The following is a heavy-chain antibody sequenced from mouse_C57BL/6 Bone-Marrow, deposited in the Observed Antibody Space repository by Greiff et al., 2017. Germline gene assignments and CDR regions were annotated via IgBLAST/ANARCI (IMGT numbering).Heavy chain of an antibody. D-gene: IGHD3-2*02. CDR1: GFTFTAYY. J-gene: IGHJ2*01. CDR2: IRHNANGYTT. Sequence: DVQLVESGGGLVQPGGSLILSCAASGFTFTAYYMSWVRQPPAKSLEWLGFIRHNANGYTTEYSVSVQGRFTISRDNSQSILYLQMNALRAEVNATYYCARYSQARRAWYFDYWGKGTTLTVSS. V-gene: IGHV7-3*01. CDR3: ARYSQARRAWYFDY.